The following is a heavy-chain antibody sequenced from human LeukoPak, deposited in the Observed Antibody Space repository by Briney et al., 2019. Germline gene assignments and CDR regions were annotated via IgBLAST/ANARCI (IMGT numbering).Heavy chain of an antibody. Sequence: ASVKVSCKASGYTFTSYYMHWVRQAPGQGLEWMGWINTNTGNPTYAQGFTGRFVFSLDTSVSTAYVQISSLKAEDTAVYYCARDGAVAGPNFDYWGQGTLVTVSS. CDR1: GYTFTSYY. J-gene: IGHJ4*02. D-gene: IGHD6-19*01. CDR2: INTNTGNP. CDR3: ARDGAVAGPNFDY. V-gene: IGHV7-4-1*02.